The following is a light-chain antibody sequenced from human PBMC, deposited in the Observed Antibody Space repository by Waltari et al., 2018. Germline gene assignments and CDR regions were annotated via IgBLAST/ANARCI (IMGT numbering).Light chain of an antibody. V-gene: IGLV2-14*03. CDR2: DVS. Sequence: QSALTQPASVSGSPGQSITISCTGTSSDVGGYNYDSWYQQHPGKAPKLMIYDVSNRPSGFSNRFSGSKSGNTASLTISGLQAEDEADYYCSSYTSSSTYVFGTGTKVTVL. CDR3: SSYTSSSTYV. J-gene: IGLJ1*01. CDR1: SSDVGGYNY.